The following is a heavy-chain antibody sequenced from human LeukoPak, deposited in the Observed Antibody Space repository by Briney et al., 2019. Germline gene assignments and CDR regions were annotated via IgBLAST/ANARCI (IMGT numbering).Heavy chain of an antibody. J-gene: IGHJ4*02. CDR3: ARALWSGDGSPPDY. V-gene: IGHV3-23*01. CDR1: GFTFSSYA. Sequence: GGSLRLSCAASGFTFSSYAMTWVRQAPGKGLEWVSTISGSAGNTYHGDSVKGRFTISRDNSKNTLYLQMNSLRADDTAVYYCARALWSGDGSPPDYWGQGPLVTVSS. D-gene: IGHD2-21*01. CDR2: ISGSAGNT.